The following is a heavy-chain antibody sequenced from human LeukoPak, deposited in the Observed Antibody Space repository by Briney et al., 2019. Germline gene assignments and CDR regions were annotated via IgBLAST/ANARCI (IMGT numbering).Heavy chain of an antibody. Sequence: ASVKVSCKASGGTFSSYAISWVRQAPGQGLEWMGWINPNSGGTNYAQKFQGRVTMTRDTSISTAYMELSRLRSDDTAVYYCARTYYYDSSGYPADAFDIRGQGTMVTVSS. D-gene: IGHD3-22*01. CDR1: GGTFSSYA. CDR3: ARTYYYDSSGYPADAFDI. V-gene: IGHV1-2*02. J-gene: IGHJ3*02. CDR2: INPNSGGT.